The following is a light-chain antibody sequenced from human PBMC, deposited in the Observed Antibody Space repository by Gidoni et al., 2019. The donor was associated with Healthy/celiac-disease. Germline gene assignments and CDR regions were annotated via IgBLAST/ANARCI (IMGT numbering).Light chain of an antibody. CDR3: QQLNSYSLT. V-gene: IGKV1-9*01. J-gene: IGKJ4*01. CDR1: QGRSSY. Sequence: IQLNQSPSSLSASVGDRVTITCPASQGRSSYLAWYQQKPGRAPKLLIYAASTLQSWVPSRFSGSGSGTDFTLTISSLQPEDFATYYCQQLNSYSLTFXGXTKVEIK. CDR2: AAS.